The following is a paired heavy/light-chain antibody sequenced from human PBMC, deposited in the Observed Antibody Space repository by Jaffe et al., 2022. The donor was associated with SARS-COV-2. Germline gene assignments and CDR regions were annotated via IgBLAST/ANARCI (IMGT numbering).Heavy chain of an antibody. V-gene: IGHV3-15*01. CDR2: IKSKFDGGTA. J-gene: IGHJ4*02. Sequence: EVHLVESGGGLVKPGGSLRLSCEGSGFTFRNAWMSWVRQAPGKGLEWVGRIKSKFDGGTADYAVPVKGRFTISRDDSKNMVYLQMNSLRTEDTAVYYCAKMSSSFFDYWGQGTLVTVSP. CDR3: AKMSSSFFDY. D-gene: IGHD6-13*01. CDR1: GFTFRNAW.
Light chain of an antibody. CDR3: QVWDSTSDHYV. CDR2: YDS. V-gene: IGLV3-21*04. J-gene: IGLJ1*01. CDR1: NIGSKN. Sequence: SYVLTQPPSVSVAPGKTARITCEGNNIGSKNVHWYQQKSGQAPVLVIHYDSDRPSGIPERFSGSKSGDAATLTLSRVEVGDEADYYCQVWDSTSDHYVFGTGTKVTVL.